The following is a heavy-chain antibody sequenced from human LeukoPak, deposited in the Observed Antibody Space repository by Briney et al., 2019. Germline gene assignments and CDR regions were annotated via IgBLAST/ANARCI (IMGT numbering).Heavy chain of an antibody. D-gene: IGHD5-12*01. CDR3: ARGRGFGGYGTWGYYYYYMDV. CDR1: GGSFSGYY. V-gene: IGHV4-34*01. CDR2: INHSGST. Sequence: SETLSLTXAVYGGSFSGYYWSWIRQPPGKGLEWIGEINHSGSTNYNPSLKSRVTISVDTSKNQFSLKLSSVTAADTAVYYCARGRGFGGYGTWGYYYYYMDVWGKGTTVTVSS. J-gene: IGHJ6*03.